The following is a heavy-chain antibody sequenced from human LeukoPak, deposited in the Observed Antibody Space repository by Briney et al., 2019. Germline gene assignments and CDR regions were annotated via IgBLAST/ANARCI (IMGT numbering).Heavy chain of an antibody. V-gene: IGHV4-61*02. J-gene: IGHJ4*02. D-gene: IGHD4-17*01. CDR1: GGSISSGSYY. CDR3: ARLSLFGDPFDY. Sequence: SETLSLTCTVSGGSISSGSYYWSWIRQPAGKGLEWIGRIYTSGSTNYNPSLKSRVTISVDMSKNQFSLKLSSVTAADTAVYYCARLSLFGDPFDYWGQGTLVTVSS. CDR2: IYTSGST.